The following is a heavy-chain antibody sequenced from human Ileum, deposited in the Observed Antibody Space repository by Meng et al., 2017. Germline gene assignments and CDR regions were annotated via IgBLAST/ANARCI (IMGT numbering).Heavy chain of an antibody. V-gene: IGHV3-74*01. J-gene: IGHJ5*02. CDR2: ITSDGSST. D-gene: IGHD6-13*01. CDR3: ARDLASAGSPVRFGP. CDR1: GFTLSSYW. Sequence: VELVESGGGLVQPGGSLRLSCAASGFTLSSYWMHWVRQAPGKGLVWVSRITSDGSSTTYADSVKGRFTISRDTAKNTLYLQMNSLRAEDTAVYYCARDLASAGSPVRFGPWGQGTLVTVSS.